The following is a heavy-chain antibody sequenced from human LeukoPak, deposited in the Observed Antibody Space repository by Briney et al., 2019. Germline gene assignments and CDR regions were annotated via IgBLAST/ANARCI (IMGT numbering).Heavy chain of an antibody. V-gene: IGHV3-23*01. CDR1: GFTFSSYA. Sequence: GGSLRLSCAASGFTFSSYAMSWVRQAPGKGLKWVSAISGSGGSTYYADSVKGRFTISRDNSKNTLYLQMNSLRAEDTAVYYCAKDVLRYFDWSSSADYFDYWGQGTLVTVSS. CDR2: ISGSGGST. J-gene: IGHJ4*02. D-gene: IGHD3-9*01. CDR3: AKDVLRYFDWSSSADYFDY.